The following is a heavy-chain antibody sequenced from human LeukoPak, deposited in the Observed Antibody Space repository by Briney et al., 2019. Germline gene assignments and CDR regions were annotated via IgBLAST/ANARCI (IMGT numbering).Heavy chain of an antibody. Sequence: SGGSLRLSCAAFGFTVSNNYMSWVRQAPGKGLEWVSITYSDGNTNYAVSVKGRFTISRDTSQNTLSLQMNSLRAEDTAVYYCVRKNQDFNAAFDIWGQGTVVTVSS. J-gene: IGHJ3*02. CDR3: VRKNQDFNAAFDI. CDR1: GFTVSNNY. V-gene: IGHV3-53*01. CDR2: TYSDGNT. D-gene: IGHD1-14*01.